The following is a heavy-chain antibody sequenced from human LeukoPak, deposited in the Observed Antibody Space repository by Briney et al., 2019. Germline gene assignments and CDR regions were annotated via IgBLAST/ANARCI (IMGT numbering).Heavy chain of an antibody. CDR1: GFTFSSYA. J-gene: IGHJ6*02. CDR2: ISGSGGST. V-gene: IGHV3-23*01. CDR3: AKDPKSPYGMDV. Sequence: GGSLRLSCAASGFTFSSYAMSWVRQAPGKGLEWDSAISGSGGSTYYADSVKGRFTISRDNSKNTLYLQMNSLRAEDTAVYYCAKDPKSPYGMDVWGQGTTVTVSS.